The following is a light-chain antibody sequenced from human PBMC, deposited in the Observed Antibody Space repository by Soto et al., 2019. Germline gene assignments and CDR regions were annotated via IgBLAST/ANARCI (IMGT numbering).Light chain of an antibody. J-gene: IGLJ1*01. Sequence: QSALTQPRSVSGSPGQSVTISCTGTSSDFGGYNYVSWYQHHPGKAPKLMIYDVSERPSGVPDRFSGSKSGNTASLTISGLQADDEAEYFCISYKTDDTFLFGTGTKLTVL. CDR2: DVS. CDR1: SSDFGGYNY. V-gene: IGLV2-11*01. CDR3: ISYKTDDTFL.